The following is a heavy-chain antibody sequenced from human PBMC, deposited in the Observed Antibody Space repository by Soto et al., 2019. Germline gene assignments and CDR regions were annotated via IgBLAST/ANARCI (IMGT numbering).Heavy chain of an antibody. D-gene: IGHD6-19*01. CDR3: ARDLKPLYSSGWSDAFDI. J-gene: IGHJ3*02. V-gene: IGHV3-48*01. CDR1: GFTFSSYS. Sequence: PGGSLRLSCAASGFTFSSYSMNWVRQAPGKGLEWVSYISSSSSTIYYADSVKGRFTISRDNAKNSLYLQMNSLRAEDTAVYYCARDLKPLYSSGWSDAFDIWGQGTMVTVSS. CDR2: ISSSSSTI.